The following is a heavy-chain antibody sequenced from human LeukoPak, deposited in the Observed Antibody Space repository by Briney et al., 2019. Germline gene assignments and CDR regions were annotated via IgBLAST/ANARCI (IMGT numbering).Heavy chain of an antibody. CDR1: EFTFSDYY. V-gene: IGHV3-11*06. Sequence: GGSLRLSCAASEFTFSDYYMSWLRQAPGKGLEWVSYISSSSSYTNYADSVKGRFTISRDNAKNSLYLQMNSLRAEDTAVYYCARNHYDILTGYCYDYWGQGTLVTVSS. CDR2: ISSSSSYT. CDR3: ARNHYDILTGYCYDY. D-gene: IGHD3-9*01. J-gene: IGHJ4*02.